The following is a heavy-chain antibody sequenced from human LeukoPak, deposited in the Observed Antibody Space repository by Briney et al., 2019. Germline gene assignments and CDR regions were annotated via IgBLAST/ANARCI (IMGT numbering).Heavy chain of an antibody. J-gene: IGHJ5*02. D-gene: IGHD5-12*01. CDR3: ARRSGYVRFDP. V-gene: IGHV1-8*03. CDR1: GYTFISYD. Sequence: ASVKVSCKASGYTFISYDINWVRQATGQGLEWMGWMNRNSVNTGYAQKFQGRVTITRNTSISTAYMELSSLRSEDTAVYYCARRSGYVRFDPWGQGTLVTVSS. CDR2: MNRNSVNT.